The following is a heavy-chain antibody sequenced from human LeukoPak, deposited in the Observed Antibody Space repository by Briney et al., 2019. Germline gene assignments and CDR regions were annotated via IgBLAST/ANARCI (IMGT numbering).Heavy chain of an antibody. CDR1: GRSFSGYY. V-gene: IGHV4-34*01. D-gene: IGHD6-19*01. J-gene: IGHJ4*02. Sequence: PSETLSLTCAVYGRSFSGYYWSWIRQPPGKGLEWIGEINHSGSTNYNPSLKSRVTISVDTSKNQFSLKLSSVTAADTAVYYCARSSGWYWQGPVRLDFDYWGQGTLVTVSS. CDR3: ARSSGWYWQGPVRLDFDY. CDR2: INHSGST.